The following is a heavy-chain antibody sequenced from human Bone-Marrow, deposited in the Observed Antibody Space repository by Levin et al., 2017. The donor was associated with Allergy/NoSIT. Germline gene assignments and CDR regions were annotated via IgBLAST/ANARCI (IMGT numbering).Heavy chain of an antibody. J-gene: IGHJ2*01. CDR3: AREATTAKRGGRDSWYFDL. CDR1: GGSISSGGYY. CDR2: IYYSGST. Sequence: KASETLSLTCTVSGGSISSGGYYWSWIRQHPGKGLEWIGYIYYSGSTYYNPSLKSRVTISVDTSKNQFSLKLSSVTAADTAVYYCAREATTAKRGGRDSWYFDLWGRGTLVTVSS. V-gene: IGHV4-31*03. D-gene: IGHD4-17*01.